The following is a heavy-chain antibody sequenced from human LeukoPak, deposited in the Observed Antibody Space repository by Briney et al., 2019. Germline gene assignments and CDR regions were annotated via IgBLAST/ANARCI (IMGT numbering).Heavy chain of an antibody. CDR1: GFTFRSYW. CDR2: INNDGSYT. J-gene: IGHJ6*02. V-gene: IGHV3-74*01. CDR3: ARVLGGDYFYYGMDV. Sequence: GGSLRLSCAASGFTFRSYWMHWVRQAPGKGLVWVSRINNDGSYTPYADAVKSRFTISRDNAKNTLYLQLNSLRAEDTAVYYCARVLGGDYFYYGMDVWGQGTTVTVSS. D-gene: IGHD3-16*01.